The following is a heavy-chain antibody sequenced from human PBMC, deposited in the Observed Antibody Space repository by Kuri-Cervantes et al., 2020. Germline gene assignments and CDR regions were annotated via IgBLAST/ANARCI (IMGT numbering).Heavy chain of an antibody. Sequence: SVKVSCKVSGGVFSSYGFVWVRQAPGQGLEWMGRTIPMFGTANYAQKFQGRVTITTDESTSTAYMELSSLRSEDTAVYYCARSSGYGTSGAFDIWGQGTMVTVSS. CDR2: TIPMFGTA. CDR1: GGVFSSYG. J-gene: IGHJ3*02. CDR3: ARSSGYGTSGAFDI. D-gene: IGHD5-18*01. V-gene: IGHV1-69*05.